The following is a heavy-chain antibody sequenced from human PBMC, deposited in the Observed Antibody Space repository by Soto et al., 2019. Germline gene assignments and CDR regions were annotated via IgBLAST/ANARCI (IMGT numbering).Heavy chain of an antibody. V-gene: IGHV3-23*04. CDR1: GFSVRGYG. J-gene: IGHJ3*01. Sequence: VQLVESGGDLTQPGGSLRLSCAASGFSVRGYGMSWVRQAPGKALEWVSGISGRDDTTYYTDSVRGRFTISKDTSKNTLYLQMNSLRVEDTAVYYCEGSWTWGQGTMVTFSS. CDR3: EGSWT. CDR2: ISGRDDTT. D-gene: IGHD5-12*01.